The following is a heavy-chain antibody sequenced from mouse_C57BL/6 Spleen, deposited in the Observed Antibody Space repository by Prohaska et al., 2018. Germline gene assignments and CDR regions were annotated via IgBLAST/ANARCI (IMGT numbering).Heavy chain of an antibody. CDR2: IDPSDSYT. CDR1: GYTFTSYW. Sequence: GAELVKPGASVTLSCKASGYTFTSYWMQWVKQRPGQGLEWIGEIDPSDSYTNYNQKFKGKATLTVDKSSSTAYMELRSLTSEDSAVYYCARGGSSVYLFAYWGQGTLVTVSA. J-gene: IGHJ3*01. D-gene: IGHD3-2*02. CDR3: ARGGSSVYLFAY. V-gene: IGHV1-50*01.